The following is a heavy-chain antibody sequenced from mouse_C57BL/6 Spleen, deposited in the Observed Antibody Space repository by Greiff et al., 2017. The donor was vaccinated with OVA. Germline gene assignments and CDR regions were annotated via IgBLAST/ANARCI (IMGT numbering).Heavy chain of an antibody. J-gene: IGHJ4*01. D-gene: IGHD2-4*01. Sequence: EVQGVESGGGLVQPGGSLKLSCAASGFTFSDYYMYWVRQTPEKRLEWVAYISNGGGSTYYPDTVKGRFTISRDNAKNTLYLQMSRLKSEDTAMYYCARHDDYDGYAMDYWGQGTSVTVSS. CDR3: ARHDDYDGYAMDY. V-gene: IGHV5-12*01. CDR2: ISNGGGST. CDR1: GFTFSDYY.